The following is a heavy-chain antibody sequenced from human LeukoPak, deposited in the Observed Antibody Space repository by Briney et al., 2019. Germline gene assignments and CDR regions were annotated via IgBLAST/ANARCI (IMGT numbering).Heavy chain of an antibody. V-gene: IGHV3-53*01. CDR1: GFTVSSNY. J-gene: IGHJ3*02. CDR2: IYSGGST. Sequence: GGSLRLSCAASGFTVSSNYMSWVRQAPGKGLEWVPVIYSGGSTYYADSVKGRFTISRDNSKNTLYLQMNSLRAEDTAVYYCAGVGATVAWAFDIWGQGTMVTVSS. CDR3: AGVGATVAWAFDI. D-gene: IGHD1-26*01.